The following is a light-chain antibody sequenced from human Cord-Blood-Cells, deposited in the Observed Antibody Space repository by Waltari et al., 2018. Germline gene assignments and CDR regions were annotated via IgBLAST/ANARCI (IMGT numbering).Light chain of an antibody. Sequence: SSELTQDPAVSVAFGQPVRITCQGDSLRSYYASWYQQKPGQAPVLVIYGKNNRPSGIPDRFSGSSSGNTASLTITGAQAEDEADYYCNSRDSSGNHLEFGGGTKLTVL. CDR1: SLRSYY. CDR3: NSRDSSGNHLE. J-gene: IGLJ2*01. V-gene: IGLV3-19*01. CDR2: GKN.